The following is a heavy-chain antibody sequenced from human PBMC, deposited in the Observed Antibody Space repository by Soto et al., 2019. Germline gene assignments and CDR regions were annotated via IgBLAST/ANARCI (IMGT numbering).Heavy chain of an antibody. CDR3: ARQERPRYCSGGSCSGYTFDY. Sequence: GASVKVSCKASGYTFTTYDISWVRQAPGQGLEWMGRISTYNGNTNYPQSLQGRLTLTTDTSTTTAYMELRSLRSDDTAVYYCARQERPRYCSGGSCSGYTFDYWGQGTPVTVSS. CDR2: ISTYNGNT. V-gene: IGHV1-18*01. CDR1: GYTFTTYD. J-gene: IGHJ4*02. D-gene: IGHD2-15*01.